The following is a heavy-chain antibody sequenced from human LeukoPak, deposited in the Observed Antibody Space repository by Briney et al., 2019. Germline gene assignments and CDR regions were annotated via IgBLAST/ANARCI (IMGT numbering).Heavy chain of an antibody. D-gene: IGHD6-19*01. CDR3: ARQGIAVAGTGWFDP. CDR1: GGSISSYY. V-gene: IGHV4-59*08. CDR2: IYYSGST. Sequence: SETLSLTCTVSGGSISSYYWSWIRQPPGKGLEWIGYIYYSGSTNYNPSLKSRVTISVDTPKNQFSLKLSSVTAADTAVYYCARQGIAVAGTGWFDPWGQGTLVTVSS. J-gene: IGHJ5*02.